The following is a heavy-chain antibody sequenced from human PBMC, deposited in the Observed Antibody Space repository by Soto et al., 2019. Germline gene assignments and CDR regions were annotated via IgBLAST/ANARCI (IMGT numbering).Heavy chain of an antibody. V-gene: IGHV4-34*01. Sequence: SDTLSLTCAVYGGSLSGNYLTWIRQPPGKGLEWIGNINYSGSTIYNPSLKSRVTMSVGTSNNRFFLDLSSVTAADTAVYYCAREFRMVRGVSMFYYYGMDVWGQGPTVTVSS. CDR2: INYSGST. D-gene: IGHD3-10*01. CDR1: GGSLSGNY. J-gene: IGHJ6*02. CDR3: AREFRMVRGVSMFYYYGMDV.